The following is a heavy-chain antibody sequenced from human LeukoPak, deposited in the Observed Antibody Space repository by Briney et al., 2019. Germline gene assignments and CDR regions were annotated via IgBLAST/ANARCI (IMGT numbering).Heavy chain of an antibody. Sequence: ASVKVSCKASGGTFSSYAISWVRQAPGQGLEWMGGISPIFGTANYAQKFQGRVTITADESTSTAYMELSSLRSEDTAVYYCARAAYYDFWRGYEHFDYWGQGTLVTVSS. CDR1: GGTFSSYA. CDR3: ARAAYYDFWRGYEHFDY. CDR2: ISPIFGTA. J-gene: IGHJ4*02. D-gene: IGHD3-3*01. V-gene: IGHV1-69*13.